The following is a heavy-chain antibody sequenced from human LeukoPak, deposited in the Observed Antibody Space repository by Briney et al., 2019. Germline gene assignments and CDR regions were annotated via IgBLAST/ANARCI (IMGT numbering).Heavy chain of an antibody. V-gene: IGHV3-33*01. J-gene: IGHJ4*02. CDR1: GFTFRTYG. CDR2: IWYDGSNE. Sequence: GGSLRLSCAASGFTFRTYGMHWVRQAPGKGLEWVSVIWYDGSNEYYADSVKGRFTISRDNSKNTLYLHMNSLRAEDTAMYYCARVAGRFYGSGSYRGFDYWGQGTLVTVSS. CDR3: ARVAGRFYGSGSYRGFDY. D-gene: IGHD3-10*01.